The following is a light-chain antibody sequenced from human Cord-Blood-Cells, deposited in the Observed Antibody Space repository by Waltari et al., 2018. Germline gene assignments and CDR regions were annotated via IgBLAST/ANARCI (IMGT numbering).Light chain of an antibody. CDR1: QSVSSY. V-gene: IGKV3-11*01. CDR2: DAS. Sequence: IELTQSPATLSLSPGERATLSCRASQSVSSYLAWYQQKPGQAPRLLIYDASNRATGIPARFSGSGSGTDFTLTISSLEPEDFAVYYCQQRSNWPPWTFGQGTKVEIK. J-gene: IGKJ1*01. CDR3: QQRSNWPPWT.